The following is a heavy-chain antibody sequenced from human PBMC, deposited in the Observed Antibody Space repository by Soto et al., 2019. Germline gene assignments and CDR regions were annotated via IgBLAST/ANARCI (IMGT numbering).Heavy chain of an antibody. Sequence: PWWCVRLSVAAAGCAFSDCYMIWIRQAPGKGLEWVSYISSSDSTIYYADSVKGRFTISRDNAKNSLYLQMNSLRAEDTAVYYCARAIPSFHYYYYYYMDVWGKGTTVTVSS. CDR3: ARAIPSFHYYYYYYMDV. D-gene: IGHD2-21*01. J-gene: IGHJ6*03. V-gene: IGHV3-11*01. CDR2: ISSSDSTI. CDR1: GCAFSDCY.